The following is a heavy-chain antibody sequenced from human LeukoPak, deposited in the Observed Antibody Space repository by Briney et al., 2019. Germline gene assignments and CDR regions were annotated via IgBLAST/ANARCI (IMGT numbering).Heavy chain of an antibody. CDR3: ARDDRAARLDS. CDR2: ISGSSNYI. V-gene: IGHV3-21*01. J-gene: IGHJ5*02. D-gene: IGHD6-6*01. CDR1: GFTFSDYS. Sequence: GGSLRLSCAASGFTFSDYSMNWVRQAPGKGLEWVSYISGSSNYINYADSVKGRFTISRDNSKKSVYLQMNSLRAEDTAVYFCARDDRAARLDSWGQGTPVTVSS.